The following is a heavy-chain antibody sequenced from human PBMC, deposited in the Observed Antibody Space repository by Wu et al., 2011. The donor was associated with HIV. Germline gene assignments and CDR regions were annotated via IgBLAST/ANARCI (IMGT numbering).Heavy chain of an antibody. Sequence: EVQVVQSGAEVKKPGATVKISCKVSGYSFTEYHMHWVRQAPGKGFEWLGLLNPEDGQTMYSEKFQVRVAITADMSTDTVFMELRSLRSEDTAIYYCARGPLTTGPSWFDPVGPGNLVTVSS. J-gene: IGHJ5*02. V-gene: IGHV1-69-2*01. CDR2: LNPEDGQT. D-gene: IGHD4/OR15-4a*01. CDR1: GYSFTEYH. CDR3: ARGPLTTGPSWFDP.